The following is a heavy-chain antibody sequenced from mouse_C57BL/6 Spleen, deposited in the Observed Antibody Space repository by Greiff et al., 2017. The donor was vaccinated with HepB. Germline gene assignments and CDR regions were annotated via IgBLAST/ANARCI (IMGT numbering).Heavy chain of an antibody. Sequence: QVQLQQPGAELVMPGASVKLSCKASGYTFTSYWMHWVKQRPGQGLEWIGEIDPSDSYPNYNQKFKGKSTLTVDKSSSTAYMQLSSLTSEDSAVYYCARRHFDGYPWFAYWGQGTLVTVSA. V-gene: IGHV1-69*01. J-gene: IGHJ3*01. CDR1: GYTFTSYW. D-gene: IGHD2-3*01. CDR2: IDPSDSYP. CDR3: ARRHFDGYPWFAY.